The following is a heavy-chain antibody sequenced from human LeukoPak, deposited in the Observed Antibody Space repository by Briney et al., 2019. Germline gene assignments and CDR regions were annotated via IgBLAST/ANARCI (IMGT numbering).Heavy chain of an antibody. Sequence: EAGGSLRLSCVASGFTFSMHAMHWIRQAPGKGLEWVALISYDGNNEYYADSVKGRFTISRDNSKNTLYLQMSSLRVEDTAVYYCARDPPGGTDMDDAFDMWGQGTMVSVSS. CDR2: ISYDGNNE. J-gene: IGHJ3*02. CDR1: GFTFSMHA. CDR3: ARDPPGGTDMDDAFDM. D-gene: IGHD5-18*01. V-gene: IGHV3-30-3*01.